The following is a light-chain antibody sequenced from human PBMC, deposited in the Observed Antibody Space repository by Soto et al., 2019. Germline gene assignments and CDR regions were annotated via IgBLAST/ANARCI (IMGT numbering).Light chain of an antibody. J-gene: IGKJ1*01. V-gene: IGKV3-15*01. CDR3: QQYNNWPRT. Sequence: EIVMTQSPATLSVSPGERATLSCRASQSVSSNLAWYQQKPGQAPRLLIDGASTRAIGIPARFSGSGSGTEFTITISSLKSEDFAVYYCQQYNNWPRTFGQGTKVEIK. CDR1: QSVSSN. CDR2: GAS.